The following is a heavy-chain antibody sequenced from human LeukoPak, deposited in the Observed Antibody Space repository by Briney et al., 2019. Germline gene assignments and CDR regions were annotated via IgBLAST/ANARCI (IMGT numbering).Heavy chain of an antibody. CDR3: AREIGPGTGSGDAFDI. CDR2: VKPDGTEE. J-gene: IGHJ3*02. CDR1: GFTFRTYS. D-gene: IGHD3-10*01. Sequence: GGSLRLSCAASGFTFRTYSIHWVRQAPGKGLEWVANVKPDGTEEYYVDSVKGRFTISRDNAKNTLYLQMNSLRVDDTAVYYCAREIGPGTGSGDAFDIWGQGTMVTVSS. V-gene: IGHV3-7*01.